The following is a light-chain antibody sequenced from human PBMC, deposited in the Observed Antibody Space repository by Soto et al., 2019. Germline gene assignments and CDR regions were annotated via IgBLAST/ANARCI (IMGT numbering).Light chain of an antibody. Sequence: QSVPTQPPSVSGAPGQRVTISCTGSSSNIGAGYDVPWYQQLAVTAPKHRIYGNSNRRSGVPDRFSASKSGASASLAITGLQAVDEADYYCQSYDSSLSGYVFGTGTKLTV. V-gene: IGLV1-40*01. CDR3: QSYDSSLSGYV. CDR2: GNS. CDR1: SSNIGAGYD. J-gene: IGLJ1*01.